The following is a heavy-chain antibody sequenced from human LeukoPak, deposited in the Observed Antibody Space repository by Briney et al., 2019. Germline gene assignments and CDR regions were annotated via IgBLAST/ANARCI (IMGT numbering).Heavy chain of an antibody. CDR3: ARDLRYDFWSGSRGAFDI. J-gene: IGHJ3*02. CDR1: GGTFSSYA. CDR2: IIPILGIA. D-gene: IGHD3-3*01. Sequence: SVKVSCKASGGTFSSYAISWVRQAPGQGLEWMGRIIPILGIANYAQKLQGRVTMTTDTSTSTAYMELRSLRSDDTAVYYCARDLRYDFWSGSRGAFDIWGQGTMVTVSS. V-gene: IGHV1-69*04.